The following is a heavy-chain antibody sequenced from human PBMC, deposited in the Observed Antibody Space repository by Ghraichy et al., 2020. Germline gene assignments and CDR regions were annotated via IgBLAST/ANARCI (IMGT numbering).Heavy chain of an antibody. CDR2: ISGGADRT. Sequence: GGSLRLSCAASGFTFSSFLMNWVRQAPGKGLEWVSAISGGADRTDYADSVKGRFTISRDNSKNTLYLQMDNLRAEDTAVYYCAKDWIEWGSHFDHWGQGTLVISSS. CDR3: AKDWIEWGSHFDH. J-gene: IGHJ4*02. CDR1: GFTFSSFL. D-gene: IGHD7-27*01. V-gene: IGHV3-23*01.